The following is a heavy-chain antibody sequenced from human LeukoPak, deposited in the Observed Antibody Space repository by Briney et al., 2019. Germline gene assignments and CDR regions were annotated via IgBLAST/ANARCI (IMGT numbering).Heavy chain of an antibody. J-gene: IGHJ4*02. CDR2: IDPGGGGT. D-gene: IGHD3-10*01. CDR1: GYNLTSDY. CDR3: ARAKDMVVIDS. Sequence: GASVKVSCKASGYNLTSDYIHWVRQAPGQGLEWLGIIDPGGGGTTYAQKLQGRVTMTRDTSTSAVYMALSSLRSEDTAIYYCARAKDMVVIDSWGQGTLVTVSS. V-gene: IGHV1-46*04.